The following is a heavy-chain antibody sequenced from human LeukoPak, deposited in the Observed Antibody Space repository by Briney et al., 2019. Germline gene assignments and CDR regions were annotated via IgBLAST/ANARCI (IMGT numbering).Heavy chain of an antibody. V-gene: IGHV1-18*01. CDR2: ISAYNGNT. D-gene: IGHD5-12*01. Sequence: ASVKVSCKASGYTFTSYGISWVRQAPGQGLEWMGWISAYNGNTNYAQKLQGRVTMTTDTSTSTAYMELRSLRSDDTAVYYCARRLDIVVSIAFDIWGQGTMVTVSS. J-gene: IGHJ3*02. CDR1: GYTFTSYG. CDR3: ARRLDIVVSIAFDI.